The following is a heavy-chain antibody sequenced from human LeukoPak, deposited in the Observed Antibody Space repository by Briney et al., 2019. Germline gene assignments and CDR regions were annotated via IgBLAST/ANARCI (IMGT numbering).Heavy chain of an antibody. CDR3: ARARTEVGATVLDY. CDR1: GYTFTTYG. D-gene: IGHD1-26*01. J-gene: IGHJ4*02. CDR2: INANTGNP. Sequence: GASVKVSCKASGYTFTTYGISWVRQAPGQGLEYMGWINANTGNPTYAQGFTGRFVFSLDTSVSTAYLQISSLKAEDTAVYYCARARTEVGATVLDYWGQGTLVTVSS. V-gene: IGHV7-4-1*02.